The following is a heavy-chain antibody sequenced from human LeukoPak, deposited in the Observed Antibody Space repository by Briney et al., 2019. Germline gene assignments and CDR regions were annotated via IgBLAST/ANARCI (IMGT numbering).Heavy chain of an antibody. D-gene: IGHD6-6*01. Sequence: SQTLSLTCAISGDSVSSNSAAWNWIRQSPSRGLEWLGRTYYRSKWYNDYAVSVKSRITINPDTSKNQFSLKLSSVTAADTAVYYCARGVTYGYSSSSFDYWGQGTLVTVSS. J-gene: IGHJ4*02. CDR2: TYYRSKWYN. V-gene: IGHV6-1*01. CDR1: GDSVSSNSAA. CDR3: ARGVTYGYSSSSFDY.